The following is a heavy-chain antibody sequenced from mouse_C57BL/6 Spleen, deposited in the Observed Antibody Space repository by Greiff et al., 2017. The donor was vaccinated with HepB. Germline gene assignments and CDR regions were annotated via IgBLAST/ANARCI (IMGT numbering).Heavy chain of an antibody. V-gene: IGHV3-6*01. CDR3: AREWLDY. CDR2: ISYDGSN. Sequence: ESGPGLVKPSQSLSLTCSVTGYSITSGYYWNWIRQFPGNKLEWMGYISYDGSNNYNPSLKNRISITRDTSKNQFFLKLNSVTTEDTATYYCAREWLDYWGQGTTLTVSS. D-gene: IGHD2-2*01. CDR1: GYSITSGYY. J-gene: IGHJ2*01.